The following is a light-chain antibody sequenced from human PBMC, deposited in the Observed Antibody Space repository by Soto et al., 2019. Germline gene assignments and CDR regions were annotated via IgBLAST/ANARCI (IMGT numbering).Light chain of an antibody. CDR3: HHYVGSPWA. V-gene: IGKV3-20*01. CDR1: QSVNIF. J-gene: IGKJ1*01. Sequence: EIVLTQSPGTLSLSPGERATLSCRASQSVNIFLAWFQQKPGQAPRLLIFHASNRATGLPDRFSGSGSGTDFTLTITRLEPEDSAVYYCHHYVGSPWAFGQGTRVEIK. CDR2: HAS.